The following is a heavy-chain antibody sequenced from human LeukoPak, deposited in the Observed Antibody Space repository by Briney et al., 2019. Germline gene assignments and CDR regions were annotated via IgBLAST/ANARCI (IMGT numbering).Heavy chain of an antibody. CDR1: GYTFTGYY. CDR2: MNPNSGNT. CDR3: ARGVGAGATGGFDY. D-gene: IGHD1-26*01. Sequence: ASVKVSCKASGYTFTGYYMHWVRQATGQGLEWMGWMNPNSGNTGYAQKFQGRVTITRNTSISTAYMELSSLRSEDTAVYYCARGVGAGATGGFDYWGQGTLVTVSS. J-gene: IGHJ4*02. V-gene: IGHV1-8*03.